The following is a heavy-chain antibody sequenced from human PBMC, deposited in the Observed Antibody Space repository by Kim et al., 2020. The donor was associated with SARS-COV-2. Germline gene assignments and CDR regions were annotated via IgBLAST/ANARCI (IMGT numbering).Heavy chain of an antibody. CDR2: IIPIFGTA. Sequence: SVKVSCKASGGTFSSYAISWVRQAPGQGLEWMGGIIPIFGTANYAQKFQGRVTITADESTSTAYMELSSLRSEDTAVYYCARSRTSDYGDYNYFDYWGQGTLVTVSS. CDR3: ARSRTSDYGDYNYFDY. V-gene: IGHV1-69*13. J-gene: IGHJ4*02. CDR1: GGTFSSYA. D-gene: IGHD4-17*01.